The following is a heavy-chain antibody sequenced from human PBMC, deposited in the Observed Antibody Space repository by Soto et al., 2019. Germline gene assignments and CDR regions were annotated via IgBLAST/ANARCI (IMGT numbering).Heavy chain of an antibody. D-gene: IGHD4-17*01. CDR3: ARGGAYGDYRSGY. Sequence: EVQLVESGGGLVQPGGSLRLSCAASGFTFSIYWMHWVRQVPGKGLVWVSRINADGNYTSNADFVKGRFTVSRDNAKNTLYLQMDSLRAEDTAVYFCARGGAYGDYRSGYWGQGTLVTVSS. V-gene: IGHV3-74*01. CDR1: GFTFSIYW. J-gene: IGHJ4*02. CDR2: INADGNYT.